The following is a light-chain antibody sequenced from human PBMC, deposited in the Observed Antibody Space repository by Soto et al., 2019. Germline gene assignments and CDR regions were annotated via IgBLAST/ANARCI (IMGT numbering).Light chain of an antibody. Sequence: DIQMTHSPSSLSASVGHRVTITCRASQSIRSYLNWYQQKPGKAPKLLIYAASSWQSGVPSRFSGSGSGTDFALTISSLQPEDFATYYCQQCYSTLWTFGQGPKEEIK. CDR2: AAS. J-gene: IGKJ1*01. CDR1: QSIRSY. CDR3: QQCYSTLWT. V-gene: IGKV1-39*01.